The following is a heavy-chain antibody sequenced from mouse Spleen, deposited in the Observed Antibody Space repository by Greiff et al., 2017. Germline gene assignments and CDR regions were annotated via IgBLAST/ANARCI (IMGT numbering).Heavy chain of an antibody. CDR1: YTFTDYYM. CDR2: YPGSGNTY. CDR3: RGGYAWFAY. D-gene: IGHD2-14*01. V-gene: IGHV1-83*01. J-gene: IGHJ3*01. Sequence: VQLQQSGPELVKPGASVNMSCKASGYTFTDYYMHWVKQKPGKGLEWIGEIYPGSGNTYYNEKFKGKATLTADTSSSTAYMQLSSLTSEDSAVYFCARGGYAWFAYWGQGTLVTVSA.